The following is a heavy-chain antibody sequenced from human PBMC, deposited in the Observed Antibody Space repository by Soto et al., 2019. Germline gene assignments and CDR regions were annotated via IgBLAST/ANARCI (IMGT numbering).Heavy chain of an antibody. V-gene: IGHV1-18*01. D-gene: IGHD6-13*01. Sequence: QVQLVQSGAEVKKPGASVKVSCKASGYTFTSYGISWVRQAPGQGLEWMGWISAYNGNTNYAQKLQGRVTMTTETSTSTADREPGSLRSDDTALYYCARTKYSSSWGPIDSWGGGTPVTVSA. CDR1: GYTFTSYG. J-gene: IGHJ5*01. CDR3: ARTKYSSSWGPIDS. CDR2: ISAYNGNT.